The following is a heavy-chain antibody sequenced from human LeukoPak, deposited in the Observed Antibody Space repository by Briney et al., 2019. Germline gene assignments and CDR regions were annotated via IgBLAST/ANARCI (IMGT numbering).Heavy chain of an antibody. CDR3: ARADYDILTGHYPIPPSDY. Sequence: ASVTVSCKASGYTFTNYGITWVRQAPGQGLEWMGWISAYNGDTNYAQKFQVRVTMTTDTSTSTAYMELGNLRSDDTAVYYCARADYDILTGHYPIPPSDYWGQGTLVTVSS. V-gene: IGHV1-18*01. J-gene: IGHJ4*02. CDR2: ISAYNGDT. D-gene: IGHD3-9*01. CDR1: GYTFTNYG.